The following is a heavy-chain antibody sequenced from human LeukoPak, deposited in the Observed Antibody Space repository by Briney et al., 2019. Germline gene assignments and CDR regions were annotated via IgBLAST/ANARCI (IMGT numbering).Heavy chain of an antibody. Sequence: ASVKVSCKASGGTFSSYAISWVRQAPGQGLEWMGWMNPNSGSTGYAQKFQGRVTMTRNTSISTAYMELSRLRSDDTAVYYCARVGVVIAAADPFDYWGQGTLVTVSS. CDR3: ARVGVVIAAADPFDY. CDR1: GGTFSSYA. J-gene: IGHJ4*02. CDR2: MNPNSGST. D-gene: IGHD6-13*01. V-gene: IGHV1-8*02.